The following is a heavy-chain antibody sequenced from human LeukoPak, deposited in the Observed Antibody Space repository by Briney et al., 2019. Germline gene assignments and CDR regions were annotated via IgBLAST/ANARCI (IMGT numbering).Heavy chain of an antibody. Sequence: GTTNYNPSLKSRVTISVDTSKNQFSLKLSSVTAADTAVYYCARTYYYDSSGYYGPLVYFDYWGQGTLVTVSS. V-gene: IGHV4-4*09. D-gene: IGHD3-22*01. CDR3: ARTYYYDSSGYYGPLVYFDY. J-gene: IGHJ4*02. CDR2: GTT.